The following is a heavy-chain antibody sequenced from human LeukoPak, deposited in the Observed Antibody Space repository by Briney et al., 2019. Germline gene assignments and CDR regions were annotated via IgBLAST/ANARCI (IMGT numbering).Heavy chain of an antibody. CDR2: ISGSGGNT. D-gene: IGHD1-26*01. V-gene: IGHV3-23*01. CDR1: GFTFNSYS. Sequence: PGGSLTLSCAASGFTFNSYSMSWVRQAPGKGLEWVSTISGSGGNTYYADSEKGLFTISRDNSKNTLYLQMNSLRVDDTAVYYCAPWIVGGFWADYWGQGTLVTVSS. J-gene: IGHJ4*02. CDR3: APWIVGGFWADY.